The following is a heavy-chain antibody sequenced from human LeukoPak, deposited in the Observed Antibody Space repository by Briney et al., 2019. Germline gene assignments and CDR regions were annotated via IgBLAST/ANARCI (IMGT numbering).Heavy chain of an antibody. J-gene: IGHJ3*01. CDR1: GFTFSSYW. Sequence: GGSLRLSCAASGFTFSSYWMSWVRQAPGKGLEWVANIKQDGSQKYYVDSVKGRFSISRDNAKNSLYLQINSLRAEDTAVYYCARSSYSSSSSVWGQGTMVTVSS. D-gene: IGHD6-6*01. CDR2: IKQDGSQK. CDR3: ARSSYSSSSSV. V-gene: IGHV3-7*03.